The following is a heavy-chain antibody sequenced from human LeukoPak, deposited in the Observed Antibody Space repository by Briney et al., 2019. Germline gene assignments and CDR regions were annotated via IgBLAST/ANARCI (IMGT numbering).Heavy chain of an antibody. V-gene: IGHV3-33*01. CDR1: GFTFSSYG. J-gene: IGHJ4*02. Sequence: GRSLRLPCAASGFTFSSYGMHWVRQAPGKGLEWVAVIWYDGSNKYYADSVKGRFTISRDNSKNTLYLQMNSLRAEDTAVYYCARDRYCSGGSCYSDFDYWGQGTLVTVSS. D-gene: IGHD2-15*01. CDR2: IWYDGSNK. CDR3: ARDRYCSGGSCYSDFDY.